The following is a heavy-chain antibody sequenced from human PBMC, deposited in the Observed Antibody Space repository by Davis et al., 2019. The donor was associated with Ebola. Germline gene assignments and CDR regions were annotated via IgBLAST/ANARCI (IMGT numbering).Heavy chain of an antibody. D-gene: IGHD3-3*01. J-gene: IGHJ4*02. CDR1: AGSFSGYY. CDR3: ARGRDFWRN. V-gene: IGHV4-34*01. CDR2: INHSGST. Sequence: MPGGSLRLSCAVYAGSFSGYYWSWIRQPPGKGLEWIGEINHSGSTNYNPSLKSRVTISVDTSKNQFSLKLSSVTAADTAVYYCARGRDFWRNWGQGTLVTVSS.